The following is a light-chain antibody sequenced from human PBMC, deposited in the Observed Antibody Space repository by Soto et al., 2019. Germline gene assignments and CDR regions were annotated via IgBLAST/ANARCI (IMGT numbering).Light chain of an antibody. CDR1: QSVLYNANNKNY. CDR2: WAS. J-gene: IGKJ3*01. CDR3: HQYYSSPAT. V-gene: IGKV4-1*01. Sequence: DIVMTQSPDSLAVSLGERATLNCKSSQSVLYNANNKNYLALYQKKPGQPPKLLIYWASTRESGVPDRFSGSGSGTDFTLTISSLQAEDVAVYYCHQYYSSPATFGPGTKVDIK.